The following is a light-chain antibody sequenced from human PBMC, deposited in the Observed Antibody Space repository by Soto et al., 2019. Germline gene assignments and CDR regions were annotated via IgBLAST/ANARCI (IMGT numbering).Light chain of an antibody. J-gene: IGLJ2*01. Sequence: QSVLTQPPSESGTPGQRVTISCSGSRSNIGSNTVNWYQQLPGTAPKFLIYSNNQRPSGVPKRFSGSKSGTSASLAISGLQSEDEADYYCATWDDSLNGHAVFGGGTKVTVL. CDR2: SNN. V-gene: IGLV1-44*01. CDR3: ATWDDSLNGHAV. CDR1: RSNIGSNT.